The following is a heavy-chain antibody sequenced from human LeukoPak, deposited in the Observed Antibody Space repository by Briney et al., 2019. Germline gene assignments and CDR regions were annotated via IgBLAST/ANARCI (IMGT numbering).Heavy chain of an antibody. CDR1: GGSISSYY. J-gene: IGHJ6*02. V-gene: IGHV3-21*01. Sequence: ETLSLTCTVSGGSISSYYWSWVRQAPGKGLEWVSSISSSSSYIYYADSVKGRFTISRDNAKNSLYLQMNSLRAEDTAVYYCARDRTAPRLYYYYGMDVWGQGTTVTVSS. D-gene: IGHD5-18*01. CDR3: ARDRTAPRLYYYYGMDV. CDR2: ISSSSSYI.